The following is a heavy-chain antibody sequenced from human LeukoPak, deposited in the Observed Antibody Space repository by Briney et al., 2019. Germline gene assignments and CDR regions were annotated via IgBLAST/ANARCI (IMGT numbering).Heavy chain of an antibody. CDR1: GFTFSSYW. J-gene: IGHJ4*02. CDR3: ARERMGALGY. CDR2: IKGDGSST. D-gene: IGHD1-26*01. Sequence: PGGSLRLSCAASGFTFSSYWMRWVRQAPGKGLVWVSRIKGDGSSTSYADSVKGRLTISRDNAKNSLYLQMNSLRADDTAVYYCARERMGALGYWGQGTLVTVSS. V-gene: IGHV3-74*01.